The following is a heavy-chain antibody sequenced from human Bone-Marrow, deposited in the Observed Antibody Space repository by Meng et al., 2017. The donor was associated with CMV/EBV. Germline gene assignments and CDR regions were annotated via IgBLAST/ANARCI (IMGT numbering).Heavy chain of an antibody. CDR1: GFPFRRYW. CDR2: INSDGSRT. Sequence: SLRLSCAASGFPFRRYWLHWVRRAPGRGLVWVSRINSDGSRTTYADSVKGRFTISRDNAKNTLYLQMNSLRAEDTAVYYCAGGFGFDYWGQGTLVTVSS. D-gene: IGHD3-16*01. V-gene: IGHV3-74*01. CDR3: AGGFGFDY. J-gene: IGHJ4*02.